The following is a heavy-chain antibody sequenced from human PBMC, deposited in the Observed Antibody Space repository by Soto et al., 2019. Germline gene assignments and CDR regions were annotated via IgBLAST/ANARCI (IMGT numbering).Heavy chain of an antibody. CDR2: IWYDGSNK. Sequence: QVQLVESGGGVVQPGRSLRLSCAASGFTFSSYGMHWVRQAPGKGLEWVAVIWYDGSNKYYADSVKGRFTISRDNSKNTLYLQMNSLRAEDTAGYYCARDSGGGGFDYWGQGTLVTVSS. CDR3: ARDSGGGGFDY. CDR1: GFTFSSYG. D-gene: IGHD3-10*01. V-gene: IGHV3-33*01. J-gene: IGHJ4*02.